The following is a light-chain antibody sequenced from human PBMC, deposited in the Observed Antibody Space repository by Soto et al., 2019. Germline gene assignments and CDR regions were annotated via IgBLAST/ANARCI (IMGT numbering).Light chain of an antibody. CDR2: GAS. CDR1: QSVSSSY. Sequence: EIVLTQSPGTLSLSPGERATLSCRASQSVSSSYLAWYQQKPGQAPRLLIYGASSRATGIPDRFSGSGSVTDFTLTISRQEPEAFAEYYCQQYSCLHAFGPGTKVEIK. V-gene: IGKV3-20*01. CDR3: QQYSCLHA. J-gene: IGKJ2*01.